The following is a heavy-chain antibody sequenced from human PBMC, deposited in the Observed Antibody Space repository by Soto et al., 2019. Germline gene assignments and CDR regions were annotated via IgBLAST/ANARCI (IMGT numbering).Heavy chain of an antibody. D-gene: IGHD3-10*01. CDR2: INWNSGRK. CDR1: GFTFDDYA. CDR3: AKDRGSGSYAANYQYYGMDV. J-gene: IGHJ6*02. V-gene: IGHV3-9*01. Sequence: EEQLVESGGGLLKPGRSLRLSCAASGFTFDDYAMHWFRQAPGKGLEWVSGINWNSGRKGYADSVKGRFTISRDNAKTSLYLQMNSLRAEDTALYYCAKDRGSGSYAANYQYYGMDVWGQGTTVTVSS.